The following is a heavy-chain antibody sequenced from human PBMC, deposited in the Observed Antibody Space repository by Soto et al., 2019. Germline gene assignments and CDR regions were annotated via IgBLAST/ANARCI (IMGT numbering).Heavy chain of an antibody. CDR3: ARAQIVVVPAARVGYYYYMDV. D-gene: IGHD2-2*01. J-gene: IGHJ6*03. CDR2: INAGNGNT. V-gene: IGHV1-3*01. CDR1: GYTFTSYA. Sequence: QVQLVQSGAEVKKPGASVKVSCKASGYTFTSYAMHWVRQAPGQRLEWMGWINAGNGNTKYSQKFQGRVTITRDTSASTAYMELSSLRSEDTAVYYCARAQIVVVPAARVGYYYYMDVWGKGTTVNVSS.